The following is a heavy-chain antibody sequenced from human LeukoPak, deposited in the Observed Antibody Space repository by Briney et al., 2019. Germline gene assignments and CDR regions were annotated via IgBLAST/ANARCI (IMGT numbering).Heavy chain of an antibody. D-gene: IGHD2-2*01. V-gene: IGHV4-4*07. CDR2: IYNSVNT. CDR3: ARGGKCTSSLNALDI. Sequence: SETLSLTCTVSGGSIGSFYWIWIRQPAGKGLEWIGRIYNSVNTNYNPSLKSRVTMSVDTSKNQFSLELSSVTAADTAFYYCARGGKCTSSLNALDIWGQGTMVTVSS. J-gene: IGHJ3*02. CDR1: GGSIGSFY.